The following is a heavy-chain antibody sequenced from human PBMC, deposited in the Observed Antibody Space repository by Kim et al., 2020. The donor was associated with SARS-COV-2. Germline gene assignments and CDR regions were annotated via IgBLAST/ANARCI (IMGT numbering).Heavy chain of an antibody. V-gene: IGHV4-31*03. Sequence: SETLSLTCTVSGGSISSGGYYWSWIRQYPGEGLEWIGYIYYSGSTYYTPSLRSRVSISVDTSKNQFSLKLNSVTAADTAVDYCARYCSSTSCRWFDPWGQGTLVTVSS. J-gene: IGHJ5*02. D-gene: IGHD2-2*01. CDR2: IYYSGST. CDR1: GGSISSGGYY. CDR3: ARYCSSTSCRWFDP.